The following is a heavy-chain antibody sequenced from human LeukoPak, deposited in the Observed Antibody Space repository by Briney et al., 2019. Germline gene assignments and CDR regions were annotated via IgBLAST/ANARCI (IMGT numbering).Heavy chain of an antibody. CDR3: AGAGLEMATRSFAYAFDI. CDR1: GYTFTGYY. Sequence: ASVKVFCKASGYTFTGYYMHWVPQAPGQGLEWMGRINPNSGGTNYAQKFQGRVTMTRDTSISTAYMELSRLRSDDTAVYYCAGAGLEMATRSFAYAFDIWGQGTMVTVSS. V-gene: IGHV1-2*06. CDR2: INPNSGGT. D-gene: IGHD5-24*01. J-gene: IGHJ3*02.